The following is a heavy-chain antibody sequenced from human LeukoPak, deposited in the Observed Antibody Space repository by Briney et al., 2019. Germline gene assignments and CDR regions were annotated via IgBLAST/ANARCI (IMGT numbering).Heavy chain of an antibody. V-gene: IGHV4-30-2*01. D-gene: IGHD5-18*01. CDR3: ARSLYSYGLPYFDY. CDR1: GGSISSGGYS. CDR2: IYHSGST. J-gene: IGHJ4*02. Sequence: SQTLSLTCAVSGGSISSGGYSWSWIRQPPGKGLEWIGYIYHSGSTYYNPSLKSRVTISVDRSKNQFSLKLSSVTAADTAVYYCARSLYSYGLPYFDYWGQGTLVTVSS.